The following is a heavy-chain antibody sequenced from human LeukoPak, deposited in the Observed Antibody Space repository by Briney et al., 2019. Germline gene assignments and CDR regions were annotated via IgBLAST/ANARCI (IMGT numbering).Heavy chain of an antibody. CDR3: ARAYSSTWYGGY. D-gene: IGHD6-13*01. V-gene: IGHV3-30-3*01. CDR2: ISYDGSKK. J-gene: IGHJ4*02. Sequence: GGSLRLSCAASGFTFSSYAMHWVRQAPGKGLEWVAIISYDGSKKYYADSVQGRFTISRDNSKSTLYLQMNSLRAEDTAVYYCARAYSSTWYGGYWGQGALVTVSS. CDR1: GFTFSSYA.